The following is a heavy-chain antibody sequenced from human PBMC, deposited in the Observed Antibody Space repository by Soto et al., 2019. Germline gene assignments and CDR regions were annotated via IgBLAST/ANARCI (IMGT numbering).Heavy chain of an antibody. Sequence: QVQLVQSGAEVKKPGASVKVSCKASGYTFTSYGISWVRQAPGQGLEWMGWISAYNGNTNYAQKLQGRVTMTTDTSTRTAYMELRSLRSDDTAVYYCARDELGYCSSTSCYRPDYYYGMDVWGQGTTVTVSS. CDR1: GYTFTSYG. D-gene: IGHD2-2*02. CDR2: ISAYNGNT. CDR3: ARDELGYCSSTSCYRPDYYYGMDV. J-gene: IGHJ6*02. V-gene: IGHV1-18*01.